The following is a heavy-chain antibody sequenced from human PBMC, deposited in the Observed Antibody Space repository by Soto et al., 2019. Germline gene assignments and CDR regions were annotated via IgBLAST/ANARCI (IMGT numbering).Heavy chain of an antibody. Sequence: QVQLVESGGGVVQPGRSLRLSCAASGFTFSSYAMHWVRQAPGKGLEWVAVISYDGSNKYYADSVKGRFTISRDNSKNTLNLQMNSLRAEDTAVYYCARDLTGVKQWRELGYYFDYWGQGTLVTVSS. D-gene: IGHD6-19*01. CDR2: ISYDGSNK. J-gene: IGHJ4*02. V-gene: IGHV3-30-3*01. CDR3: ARDLTGVKQWRELGYYFDY. CDR1: GFTFSSYA.